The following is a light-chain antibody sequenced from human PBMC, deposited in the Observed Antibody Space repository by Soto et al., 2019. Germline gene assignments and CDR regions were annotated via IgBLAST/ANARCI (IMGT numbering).Light chain of an antibody. CDR1: QDISNH. CDR2: DAS. J-gene: IGKJ5*01. CDR3: QQRSNWPPD. V-gene: IGKV3-11*01. Sequence: EIVLTQSPATLSLSPVDIATLSCMASQDISNHLAWYQQRPGQAPRLLIYDASNRATGIPARFSGSGSGTDFTLTIRRLEPEDFAVYYCQQRSNWPPDFGQGTRLEIK.